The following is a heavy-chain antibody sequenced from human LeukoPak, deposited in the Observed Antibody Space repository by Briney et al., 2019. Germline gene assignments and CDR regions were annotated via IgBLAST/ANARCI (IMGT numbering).Heavy chain of an antibody. Sequence: PSETLSLTCAVYGGSFSGYYRSWIRQPPGKGLEWIGEINHSGSTNYNPSLKSRVTISVDTSKNQFSLKLSSVTAADTAVYYCARANLYYDFWSGYYSPFDYWGQGTLVTVSS. V-gene: IGHV4-34*01. CDR2: INHSGST. J-gene: IGHJ4*02. CDR1: GGSFSGYY. CDR3: ARANLYYDFWSGYYSPFDY. D-gene: IGHD3-3*01.